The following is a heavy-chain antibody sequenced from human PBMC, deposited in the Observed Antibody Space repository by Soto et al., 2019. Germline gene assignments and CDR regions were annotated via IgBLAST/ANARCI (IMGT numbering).Heavy chain of an antibody. CDR1: GFTFSSYW. CDR3: AREGPTSSTSCYMDV. D-gene: IGHD2-2*01. CDR2: INSDGSST. V-gene: IGHV3-74*01. J-gene: IGHJ6*03. Sequence: EVQLVESGGGLVEPGGSLRLSCAASGFTFSSYWMHWVRQAPGKGLVWVSRINSDGSSTSYADSVKGRFTISRDNAKNTLYLQMNSLRAEDTAVYYCAREGPTSSTSCYMDVWGKGTTVTVSS.